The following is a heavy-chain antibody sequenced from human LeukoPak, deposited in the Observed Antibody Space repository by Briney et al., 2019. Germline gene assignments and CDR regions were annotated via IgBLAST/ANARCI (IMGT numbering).Heavy chain of an antibody. J-gene: IGHJ4*02. CDR1: GGSFGGYY. D-gene: IGHD3-22*01. CDR2: INHSGST. V-gene: IGHV4-34*01. Sequence: SETLSLTCAVYGGSFGGYYWSWIRQPPGKGLEWIGEINHSGSTNYNPSLKSRVTISVDTSKNQFSLKLSSVTAADTAVYYCARSYGNYYDSSGYYYRRRMYYFNYWGQGTLVTVSS. CDR3: ARSYGNYYDSSGYYYRRRMYYFNY.